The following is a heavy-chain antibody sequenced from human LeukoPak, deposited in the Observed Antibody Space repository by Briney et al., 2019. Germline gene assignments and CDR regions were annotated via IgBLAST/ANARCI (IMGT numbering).Heavy chain of an antibody. CDR2: FDSEDGKT. CDR3: VTGSSERDYYESHMFYFGDS. J-gene: IGHJ4*02. V-gene: IGHV1-24*01. CDR1: GYTLTELS. Sequence: ASVKVSCKVSGYTLTELSMHWVQQAPGKGLEWMGGFDSEDGKTKAAQNFLDRVSLTEDTSLGTAYMELRSVTSQDTAVYYCVTGSSERDYYESHMFYFGDSWGQGTVVTVSS. D-gene: IGHD3-22*01.